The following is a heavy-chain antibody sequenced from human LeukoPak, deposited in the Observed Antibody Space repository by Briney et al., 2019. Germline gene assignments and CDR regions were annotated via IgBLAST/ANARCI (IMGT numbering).Heavy chain of an antibody. CDR1: GYTFSDNY. Sequence: ASVTVSCKASGYTFSDNYIHWVRQAPGQGLEWVGWIKPNTGATHYSKRFQGRVTMTRDTSVSTAYMELTSLRSDDTAVYFRAREFRVVMTAFLDYWGQGTLVIVSS. CDR3: AREFRVVMTAFLDY. CDR2: IKPNTGAT. D-gene: IGHD2-21*02. J-gene: IGHJ4*02. V-gene: IGHV1-2*02.